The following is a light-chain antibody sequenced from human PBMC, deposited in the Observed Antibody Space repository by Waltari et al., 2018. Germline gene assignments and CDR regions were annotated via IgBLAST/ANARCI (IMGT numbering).Light chain of an antibody. CDR2: EVT. CDR3: SSYAGSNFYV. CDR1: SSDFDGYNY. Sequence: QSALTQPPSASGSPGQSVPISCTGTSSDFDGYNYVSWYQQYPGKAPQLMIYEVTKRPAGVPDRFSGSKSGNTASLTVSGLQAEDEADYFCSSYAGSNFYVFGTGTKVTVL. J-gene: IGLJ1*01. V-gene: IGLV2-8*01.